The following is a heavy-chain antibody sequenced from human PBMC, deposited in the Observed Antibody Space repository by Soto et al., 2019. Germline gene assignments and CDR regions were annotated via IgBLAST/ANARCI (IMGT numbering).Heavy chain of an antibody. CDR3: ARDWIEGSIYYYGMDV. J-gene: IGHJ6*02. D-gene: IGHD2-2*03. CDR1: GFTFSSYA. CDR2: ISGSGGST. V-gene: IGHV3-23*01. Sequence: QPGGSLRLSCAASGFTFSSYAMSWVRQAPGKGLEWVSAISGSGGSTYYADSVKGRFTISRDNSKNTLYLQMNSLRAEDTAVYYCARDWIEGSIYYYGMDVWGQGTTVTVSS.